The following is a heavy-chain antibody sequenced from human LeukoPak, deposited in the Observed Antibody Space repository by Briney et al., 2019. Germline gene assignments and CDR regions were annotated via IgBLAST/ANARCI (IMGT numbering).Heavy chain of an antibody. CDR3: ARDGGFCSGGFCYRLFDP. D-gene: IGHD2-15*01. CDR2: ISDSSITT. V-gene: IGHV3-48*04. CDR1: GFTFSNHN. J-gene: IGHJ5*02. Sequence: RGCLRLSCAASGFTFSNHNMGLVRQPPGKGLEWISYISDSSITTYYADSVKGRFTISRDNAKNSLFLQMNSLRGEDTAVYYCARDGGFCSGGFCYRLFDPWGQGTLVTVSS.